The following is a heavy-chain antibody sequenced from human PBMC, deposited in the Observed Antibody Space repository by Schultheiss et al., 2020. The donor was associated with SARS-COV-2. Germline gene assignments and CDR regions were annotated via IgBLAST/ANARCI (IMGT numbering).Heavy chain of an antibody. V-gene: IGHV4-61*08. Sequence: SETLSLTCAVSGGSISSGGYSWSWIRQPPGKGLEWIGYIYYSGSTNYNPSLKSRVTISVDTSKNQFSLKLSSVTAADTAVYYCARHVGYCSSTSCYKHYYGMDVWGQGTTVTVSS. CDR2: IYYSGST. CDR3: ARHVGYCSSTSCYKHYYGMDV. J-gene: IGHJ6*02. CDR1: GGSISSGGYS. D-gene: IGHD2-2*02.